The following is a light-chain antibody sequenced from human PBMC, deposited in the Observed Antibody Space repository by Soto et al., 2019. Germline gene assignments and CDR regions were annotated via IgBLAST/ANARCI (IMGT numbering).Light chain of an antibody. CDR1: QSVISA. CDR2: GAS. V-gene: IGKV3-15*01. J-gene: IGKJ1*01. CDR3: QQYGSSGT. Sequence: EIVMTQSPATLSVSPGERVTLSCRASQSVISALAWYLQKPGQVPRLLIYGASTRATGIPARFSASGSGTDFTLTISRLEPEDFAVYYCQQYGSSGTFGQGTKVDIK.